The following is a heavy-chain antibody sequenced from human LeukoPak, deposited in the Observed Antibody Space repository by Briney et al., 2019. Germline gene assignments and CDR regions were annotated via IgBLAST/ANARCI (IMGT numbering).Heavy chain of an antibody. V-gene: IGHV3-30*18. CDR2: ISHDGSVK. CDR1: GFTFSSYG. Sequence: GESLRLSCAASGFTFSSYGMHWVRQAPGKGLEWLAVISHDGSVKHYADSVKGRFTISRDNSKNTLWMEMNSLRGEDTAVYYCAKESTVMAAREIDSWGQGTLVTVSS. CDR3: AKESTVMAAREIDS. J-gene: IGHJ4*02. D-gene: IGHD2-15*01.